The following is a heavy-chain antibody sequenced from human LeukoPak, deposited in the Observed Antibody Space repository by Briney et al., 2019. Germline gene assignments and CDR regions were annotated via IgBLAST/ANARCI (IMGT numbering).Heavy chain of an antibody. V-gene: IGHV3-23*01. CDR2: ISASGGST. J-gene: IGHJ4*02. CDR1: GFTFSSYA. CDR3: AKAMAGSTYYFDS. Sequence: GGSLRLSCAASGFTFSSYAMNWVRQAPGKGLEWVSAISASGGSTYYADSVKGRFTISRDASKNTLYLQMSSLRGEDTAVYYCAKAMAGSTYYFDSWGQGTLVTVSS. D-gene: IGHD6-19*01.